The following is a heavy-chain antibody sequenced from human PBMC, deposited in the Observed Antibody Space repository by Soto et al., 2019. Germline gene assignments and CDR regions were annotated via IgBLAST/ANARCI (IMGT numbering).Heavy chain of an antibody. V-gene: IGHV1-8*01. CDR2: MNPNRGNT. D-gene: IGHD2-2*03. CDR3: ARGRHLDIVVVPAADFDY. CDR1: GYTFTSYD. Sequence: ASVKVSCKASGYTFTSYDINWVRQATGQGLEWMGWMNPNRGNTGYAQKFQGRVTMTRNTSISTAYMELSSLRSEDTAVYYCARGRHLDIVVVPAADFDYWGQGTLVTVSS. J-gene: IGHJ4*02.